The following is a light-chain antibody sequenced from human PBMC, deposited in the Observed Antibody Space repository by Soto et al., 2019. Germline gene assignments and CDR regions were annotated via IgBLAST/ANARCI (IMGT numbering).Light chain of an antibody. V-gene: IGKV1-39*01. CDR3: QQSYRTPRT. CDR1: QSISSY. Sequence: QSAESRSTVYPCGGRIVTINCRASQSISSYLNWYQQKPGKAPKLLIYAASSLQSGVPSRFSVSGSGTEFTLAISSLQPEDFATYYCQQSYRTPRTVAQGTKVDIK. J-gene: IGKJ1*01. CDR2: AAS.